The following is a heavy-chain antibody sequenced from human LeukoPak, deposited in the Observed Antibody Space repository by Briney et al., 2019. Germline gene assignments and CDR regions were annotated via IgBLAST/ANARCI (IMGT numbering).Heavy chain of an antibody. V-gene: IGHV1-3*01. D-gene: IGHD2-21*02. J-gene: IGHJ4*02. Sequence: GASVKVSCKASGYTFINYAIHWVRQAPGQRLEWMGWINAHNGDTKYSQKFRGRVAITRDTSASIVYMELSTLRFGDTAVYYCARGSTSDWPLEYWGRGILVTVSS. CDR1: GYTFINYA. CDR3: ARGSTSDWPLEY. CDR2: INAHNGDT.